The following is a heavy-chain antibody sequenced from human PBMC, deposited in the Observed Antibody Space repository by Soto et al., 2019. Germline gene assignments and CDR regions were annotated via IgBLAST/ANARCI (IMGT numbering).Heavy chain of an antibody. V-gene: IGHV4-59*01. CDR3: ASRSGGYPRYYYYMDV. CDR1: GGSISSYY. Sequence: QVQLQESGPGLVKPSETLSLTCTVSGGSISSYYWSWIRQPPGKGLEWIGYIYYSGSTNYNPSLKSRVTISVDTSKNQFSLKLSSVTAADTAVYYCASRSGGYPRYYYYMDVWGKGTTVTVSS. CDR2: IYYSGST. J-gene: IGHJ6*03. D-gene: IGHD5-18*01.